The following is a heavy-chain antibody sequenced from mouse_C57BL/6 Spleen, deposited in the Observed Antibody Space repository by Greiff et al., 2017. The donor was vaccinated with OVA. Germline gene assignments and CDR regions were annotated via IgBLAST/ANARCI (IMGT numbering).Heavy chain of an antibody. J-gene: IGHJ3*01. Sequence: QVQLQQPGAELVKPGASVKLSYKASGYTFTSYWMHWVKQRPGQGLEWIGMIHPNSGSTNYNEKFKSKATLTVDKSSSTAYMQLSSLTSEDSAVYYCARNYYGSSYWFAYWGQGTLVTVSA. CDR2: IHPNSGST. V-gene: IGHV1-64*01. D-gene: IGHD1-1*01. CDR1: GYTFTSYW. CDR3: ARNYYGSSYWFAY.